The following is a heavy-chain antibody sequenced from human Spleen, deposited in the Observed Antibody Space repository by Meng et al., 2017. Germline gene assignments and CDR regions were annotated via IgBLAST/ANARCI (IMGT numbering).Heavy chain of an antibody. CDR2: INHSGST. D-gene: IGHD6-13*01. J-gene: IGHJ4*02. Sequence: QVPAWGAGPWKPSETLPLTCAVYGGCFTGYYWSWIRQPPGQWLEWIGEINHSGSTTYNPSLKSRVTISIDTSKSQLSLKLSSVTAADTAVYYCARTIGVEYSSSWYYFDYWGQGTLVTVSS. CDR3: ARTIGVEYSSSWYYFDY. CDR1: GGCFTGYY. V-gene: IGHV4-34*01.